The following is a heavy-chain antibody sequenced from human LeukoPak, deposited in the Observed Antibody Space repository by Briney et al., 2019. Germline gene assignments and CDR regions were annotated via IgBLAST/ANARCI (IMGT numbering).Heavy chain of an antibody. CDR1: GGSISSSSYY. V-gene: IGHV4-39*07. CDR3: ARDTIAAAHFDY. CDR2: TYYSGST. D-gene: IGHD6-13*01. Sequence: SETLSLTCTVSGGSISSSSYYWGWIRQPPGKGLGWIGSTYYSGSTYYNPSLKSRVTISVDTSKNQFSLKLSSVTAADTAVYYCARDTIAAAHFDYWGQGTLVTVSS. J-gene: IGHJ4*02.